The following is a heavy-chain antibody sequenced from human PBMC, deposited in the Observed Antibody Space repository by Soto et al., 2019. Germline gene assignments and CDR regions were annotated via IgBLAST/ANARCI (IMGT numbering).Heavy chain of an antibody. CDR3: AKDRPGSTFDY. CDR2: ISGSTGST. J-gene: IGHJ4*02. Sequence: EVQLLESGGGLVQPGGSLRLSCAASGFTFSNYAMSWARQAPGKGLEWVSAISGSTGSTFYADAVKGRFTISRDNSRNTLYLQMTSLRAEDTAVYYCAKDRPGSTFDYWGQGTLVTVSS. D-gene: IGHD1-1*01. CDR1: GFTFSNYA. V-gene: IGHV3-23*01.